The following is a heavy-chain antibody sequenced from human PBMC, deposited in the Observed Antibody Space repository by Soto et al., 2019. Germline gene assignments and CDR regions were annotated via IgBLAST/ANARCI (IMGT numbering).Heavy chain of an antibody. CDR3: ARDRELLGYFDY. D-gene: IGHD1-26*01. CDR2: IWYDGSNK. CDR1: GFTFSSYG. V-gene: IGHV3-33*01. Sequence: ESGGGGVQPGRSLRLSCAASGFTFSSYGMHWVRQAPGKGLEWVAVIWYDGSNKYYADSVKGRFTISRDNSKNTLYLQMNSLRAEDTAVYYCARDRELLGYFDYWGQGTLVTVSS. J-gene: IGHJ4*02.